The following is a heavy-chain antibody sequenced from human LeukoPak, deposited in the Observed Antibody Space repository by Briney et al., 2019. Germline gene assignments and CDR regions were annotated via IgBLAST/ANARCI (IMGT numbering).Heavy chain of an antibody. Sequence: SETLYLTCTVSGGSISSYYWSWIRQPPGKGLEWIGYIYYSGSTNYNPSLKCRVTISVDTSKNQFSLKLSSVTAADTAVYYCARHHRSYPSNYYGMDVWGQGTTVTVSS. D-gene: IGHD1-26*01. V-gene: IGHV4-59*01. J-gene: IGHJ6*02. CDR3: ARHHRSYPSNYYGMDV. CDR2: IYYSGST. CDR1: GGSISSYY.